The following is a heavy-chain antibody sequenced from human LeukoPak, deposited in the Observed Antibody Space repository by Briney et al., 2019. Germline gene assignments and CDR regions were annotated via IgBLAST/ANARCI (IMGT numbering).Heavy chain of an antibody. CDR2: ISGSGGST. CDR3: ARDRYNWFDP. J-gene: IGHJ5*02. V-gene: IGHV3-23*01. Sequence: GGTLRLSCAASGFTFSSYGMSWVRQAPGKGLEWVSAISGSGGSTYYADSVKGRFTISRDSYKNTLYLQMNSLRAEDAAVYYCARDRYNWFDPWGQGTPVTVSS. CDR1: GFTFSSYG.